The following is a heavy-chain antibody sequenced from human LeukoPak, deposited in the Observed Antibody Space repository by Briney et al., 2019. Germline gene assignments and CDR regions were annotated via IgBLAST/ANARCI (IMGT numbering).Heavy chain of an antibody. D-gene: IGHD6-19*01. J-gene: IGHJ5*02. Sequence: PGGSLRLSCVGSGFIFRSYAVTWVRQAPGKGLDWVSSITANGDRTYYADSVKGRFTISRDNSKNTLYLQMNSLRAEDTAVYYCAKQSGWQENWFDPWGQGTLVTVSS. CDR2: ITANGDRT. CDR1: GFIFRSYA. V-gene: IGHV3-23*01. CDR3: AKQSGWQENWFDP.